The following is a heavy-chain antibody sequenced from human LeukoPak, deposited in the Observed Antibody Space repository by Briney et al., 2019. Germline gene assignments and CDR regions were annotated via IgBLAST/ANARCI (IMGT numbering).Heavy chain of an antibody. CDR1: GFPFSAYE. Sequence: GGSLRLSCAASGFPFSAYEMNWVRQAPGKGLEWVSYISVSGGTIYYADSVKGRFTISRDNAKNTLYLQMNSLRAEDTAVYYCAIYLYYVSGSAYYYNYYMDGWGRGTTVTISS. J-gene: IGHJ6*03. D-gene: IGHD3-10*01. CDR3: AIYLYYVSGSAYYYNYYMDG. CDR2: ISVSGGTI. V-gene: IGHV3-48*03.